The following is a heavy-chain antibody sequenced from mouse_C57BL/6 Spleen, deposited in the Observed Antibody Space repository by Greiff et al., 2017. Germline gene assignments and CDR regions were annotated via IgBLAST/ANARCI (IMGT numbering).Heavy chain of an antibody. V-gene: IGHV1-69*01. CDR3: AIGDGYFDV. J-gene: IGHJ1*03. CDR1: GYTFTSYW. Sequence: QVQLQQPGAELVMPGASVKLSCKASGYTFTSYWMHWVKQRPGQGLEWIGEIAPSDSYTNYNQKFKGKSTLTVDKSSSTAYMQLSSLTSEDSAVYYCAIGDGYFDVWGTGTTVTVSS. CDR2: IAPSDSYT.